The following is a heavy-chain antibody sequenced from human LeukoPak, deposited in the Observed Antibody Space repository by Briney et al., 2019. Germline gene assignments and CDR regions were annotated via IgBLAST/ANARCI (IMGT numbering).Heavy chain of an antibody. V-gene: IGHV4-39*01. D-gene: IGHD2-2*02. Sequence: QASETLSLTCTVSGGSISSSSYYWGWIRQPPGKGLEWIGSIYYSGSTYYNPSLKSRVTISVDTSKNQFSLKLSSVTAVDTAVYYCASGVGYCSSTSCYTNAFDIWGQGTMVTVSS. CDR2: IYYSGST. CDR3: ASGVGYCSSTSCYTNAFDI. CDR1: GGSISSSSYY. J-gene: IGHJ3*02.